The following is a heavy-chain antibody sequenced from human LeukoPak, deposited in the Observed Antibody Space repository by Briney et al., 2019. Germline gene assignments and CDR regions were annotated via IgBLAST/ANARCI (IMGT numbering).Heavy chain of an antibody. Sequence: GASVKVSCKASGYTFTSYDINWVRQATGQGLEWMGWMNPNSGNTGYAQKFQGRVTMTRNTSISTAYMELSSLRSEDTAVYYCARANIQSDPSYYYYGMDVWGQGTTVTVSS. J-gene: IGHJ6*02. D-gene: IGHD1-1*01. CDR3: ARANIQSDPSYYYYGMDV. CDR2: MNPNSGNT. V-gene: IGHV1-8*01. CDR1: GYTFTSYD.